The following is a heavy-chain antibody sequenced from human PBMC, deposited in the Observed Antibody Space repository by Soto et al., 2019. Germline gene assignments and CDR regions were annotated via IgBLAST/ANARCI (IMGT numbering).Heavy chain of an antibody. CDR1: GFSLITSGVG. CDR2: IYWDDDK. V-gene: IGHV2-5*02. J-gene: IGHJ5*02. D-gene: IGHD3-16*01. CDR3: AHIVTGCFT. Sequence: QITLKESGPTLVKPTQTLPLTCPISGFSLITSGVGVGWIRQPPGKALEWLALIYWDDDKRYSPSLKSRLTITKDTSKNQVVLTMTNMDPVDTATYYCAHIVTGCFTWGRGALVTVSS.